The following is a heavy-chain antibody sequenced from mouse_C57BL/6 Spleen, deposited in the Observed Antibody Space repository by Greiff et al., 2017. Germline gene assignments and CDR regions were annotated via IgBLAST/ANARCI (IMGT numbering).Heavy chain of an antibody. CDR1: GYAFSSYW. CDR2: IYPGDGDT. CDR3: ARGGYDGNYYY. J-gene: IGHJ2*01. D-gene: IGHD2-14*01. Sequence: QVHVKQSGAELVKPGASVKISCKASGYAFSSYWMNWVKQRPGKGLEWIGQIYPGDGDTNYNGKFKGKATLTADKSSSTAYMQLSRLTSEDSAVYFCARGGYDGNYYYWGQGTTLTVSS. V-gene: IGHV1-80*01.